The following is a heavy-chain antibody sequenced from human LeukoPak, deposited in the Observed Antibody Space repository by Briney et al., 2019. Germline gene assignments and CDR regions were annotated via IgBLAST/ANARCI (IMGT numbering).Heavy chain of an antibody. D-gene: IGHD3-22*01. CDR3: AKDLTYYYDSSGYGDAFDI. CDR2: IAYDGSNT. J-gene: IGHJ3*02. CDR1: GFTFSSYG. V-gene: IGHV3-30*18. Sequence: GGSLRLSCTASGFTFSSYGMHWVRQAPGKGLEWVAVIAYDGSNTYYLDSVKGRFTISRGNSKNTLYLQMNSLRAEDTAVYYCAKDLTYYYDSSGYGDAFDIWGQGTMVTVSS.